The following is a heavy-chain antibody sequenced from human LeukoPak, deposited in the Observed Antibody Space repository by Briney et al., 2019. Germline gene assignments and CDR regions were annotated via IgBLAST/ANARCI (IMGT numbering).Heavy chain of an antibody. D-gene: IGHD3-22*01. J-gene: IGHJ4*02. CDR2: MNPNSGNI. CDR1: GYTFTSYD. CDR3: VRGYDSRGYSPVDS. Sequence: ASVKVSCKASGYTFTSYDINRVRQAAGQGLEWMGWMNPNSGNIGYAQKFQDRVTMTTNTPISTAYMELSSLRSEDTAVYYCVRGYDSRGYSPVDSWGQGTLVTVSS. V-gene: IGHV1-8*01.